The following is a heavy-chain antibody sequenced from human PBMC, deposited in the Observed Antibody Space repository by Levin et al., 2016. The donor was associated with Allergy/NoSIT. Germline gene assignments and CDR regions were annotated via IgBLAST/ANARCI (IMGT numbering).Heavy chain of an antibody. CDR3: AKDFQSPYYYYGMDV. CDR1: GLTFSSYG. J-gene: IGHJ6*02. V-gene: IGHV3-30*18. Sequence: GGSLRLSCAASGLTFSSYGMQWVRQVPGKGLEWVAVISYDGINKYYEDSVRGRFTISRDNSKNTLYLQMNSLRAEDTAVYYCAKDFQSPYYYYGMDVWGQGTTVTVSS. CDR2: ISYDGINK.